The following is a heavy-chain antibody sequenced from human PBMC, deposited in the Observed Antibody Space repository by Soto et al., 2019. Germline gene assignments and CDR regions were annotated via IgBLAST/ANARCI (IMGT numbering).Heavy chain of an antibody. D-gene: IGHD6-13*01. CDR1: GYTFTSYG. CDR3: ARVGAIAPAEGDY. CDR2: ISGYNNNK. Sequence: QIQLVQSGTEVREPGASVKVSCQASGYTFTSYGIIWVRQAPGQGLELMGWISGYNNNKNYAQKYQARVTMTTDTSTRTDYMELRSLRSDDTAVYYCARVGAIAPAEGDYWGQGTLVTVSS. V-gene: IGHV1-18*01. J-gene: IGHJ4*02.